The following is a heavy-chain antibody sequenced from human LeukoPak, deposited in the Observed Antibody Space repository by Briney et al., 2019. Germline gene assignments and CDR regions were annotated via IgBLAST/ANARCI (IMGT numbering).Heavy chain of an antibody. Sequence: AETLSLTCTVSGSSISSSSYHCGWLRQPPQQGLKGFGNIYYSGSTYYNPSLKSRVTMSVDTSKNEFSLKLSSVTAADTAIYYCTRQKTYYGSGSSFDYWGQGTLVTVSS. CDR3: TRQKTYYGSGSSFDY. J-gene: IGHJ4*02. CDR2: IYYSGST. V-gene: IGHV4-39*01. D-gene: IGHD3-10*01. CDR1: GSSISSSSYH.